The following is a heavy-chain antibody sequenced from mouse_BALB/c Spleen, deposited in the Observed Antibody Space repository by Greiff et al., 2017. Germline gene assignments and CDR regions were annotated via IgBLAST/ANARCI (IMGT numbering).Heavy chain of an antibody. J-gene: IGHJ3*01. Sequence: VQLQQSGAELVRPGTSVKVSCKASGYAFTNYLIEWVKQRPGQGLEWIGVINPGSGGTNYNEKFKGKATLTADKSSSTAYMQLSSLTSDDSAVYFCAREGYGTGFAYWGQGTLVTVSA. D-gene: IGHD1-2*01. CDR1: GYAFTNYL. CDR3: AREGYGTGFAY. V-gene: IGHV1-54*01. CDR2: INPGSGGT.